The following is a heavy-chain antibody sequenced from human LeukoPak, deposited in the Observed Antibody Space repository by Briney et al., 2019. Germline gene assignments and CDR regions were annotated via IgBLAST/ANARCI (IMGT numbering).Heavy chain of an antibody. CDR2: IYYSGNT. J-gene: IGHJ4*02. Sequence: SETLSLTCTVSGGSISSSSYYWGWLRQPPGKGLEWIGSIYYSGNTYYNPSLKSRVTISIDTSKNQFSLKLSSVTAADTAVYYCANSANYGGNSGYFDYWGQGTLVTVSS. V-gene: IGHV4-39*01. CDR3: ANSANYGGNSGYFDY. CDR1: GGSISSSSYY. D-gene: IGHD4-23*01.